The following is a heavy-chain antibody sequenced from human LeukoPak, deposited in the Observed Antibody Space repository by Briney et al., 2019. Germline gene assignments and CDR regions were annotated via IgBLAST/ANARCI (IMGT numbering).Heavy chain of an antibody. Sequence: PGGSLRLSCAASGFTFSSYSMNWVRQAPGKGLEWVSSISSSSSYIYYADSVKGRFTISRDNSKNTLYLQMNSLRAEDTAVYYCARERRYDYSNYYWFDPWGQGTLVTVSS. V-gene: IGHV3-21*01. CDR3: ARERRYDYSNYYWFDP. D-gene: IGHD4-11*01. J-gene: IGHJ5*02. CDR2: ISSSSSYI. CDR1: GFTFSSYS.